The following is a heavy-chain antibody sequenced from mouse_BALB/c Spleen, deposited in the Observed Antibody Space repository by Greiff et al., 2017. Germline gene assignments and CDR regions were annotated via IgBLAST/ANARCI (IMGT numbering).Heavy chain of an antibody. CDR2: IDPANGNT. Sequence: VQLQQSGAELVNPGASVKLSCTASGFNIKDTYMHWVKQRPEQGLEWIGRIDPANGNTKYDPKFQGKATITADTSSNTAYLQLSSLTSEDTAVYYCARYDEVYYYAMDYWGQGTSVTVSS. V-gene: IGHV14-3*02. J-gene: IGHJ4*01. CDR3: ARYDEVYYYAMDY. CDR1: GFNIKDTY. D-gene: IGHD2-14*01.